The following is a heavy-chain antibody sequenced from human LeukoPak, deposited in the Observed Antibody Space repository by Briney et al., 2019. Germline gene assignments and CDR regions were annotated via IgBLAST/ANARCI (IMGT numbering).Heavy chain of an antibody. CDR3: ARDQPYDFWSRYYDGDDWFDP. V-gene: IGHV1-46*01. Sequence: ASVKVSCKASGGTFSSYAISWVRQAPGQGLEWMGIVNPSGDSTNYAQDFQGRVTLTGDTSTSTVYMELSSLRSEDTAVYYCARDQPYDFWSRYYDGDDWFDPWGQGTLVTVSS. J-gene: IGHJ5*02. D-gene: IGHD3-3*01. CDR1: GGTFSSYA. CDR2: VNPSGDST.